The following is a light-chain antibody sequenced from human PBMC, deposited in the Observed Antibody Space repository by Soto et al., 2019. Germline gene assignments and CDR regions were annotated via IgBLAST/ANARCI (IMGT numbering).Light chain of an antibody. Sequence: DIVMTQSPDSLAVSLGERATINCKSSQNVLYSSNNKNYLAWYRQKPGQPPKLLIYWASTRESGVPDRFSGSGSGTAFTLTISSLQAEDVAVYYCQQYYSSPYTFGQGTKVDIK. CDR3: QQYYSSPYT. CDR2: WAS. CDR1: QNVLYSSNNKNY. J-gene: IGKJ2*01. V-gene: IGKV4-1*01.